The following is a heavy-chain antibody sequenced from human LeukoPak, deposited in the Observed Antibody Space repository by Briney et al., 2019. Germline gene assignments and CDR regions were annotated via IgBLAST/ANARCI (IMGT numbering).Heavy chain of an antibody. V-gene: IGHV3-21*04. Sequence: GGSLRLSCAASGFTFSSYSMNWVRQAPGKGLEWVSSISSSSSYIYYADSVKGRFTISRDNAKNSLYLQMNSLRAEDTAVYYCARVSWDYYGSGSYYVYWGQGTLVTVSS. CDR2: ISSSSSYI. CDR1: GFTFSSYS. CDR3: ARVSWDYYGSGSYYVY. D-gene: IGHD3-10*01. J-gene: IGHJ4*02.